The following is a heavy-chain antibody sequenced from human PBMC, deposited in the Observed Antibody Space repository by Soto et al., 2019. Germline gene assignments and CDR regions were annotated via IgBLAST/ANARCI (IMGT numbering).Heavy chain of an antibody. D-gene: IGHD3-10*01. CDR1: GFTFSSYS. CDR3: ARMGSGPAGMDV. V-gene: IGHV3-21*01. J-gene: IGHJ6*02. CDR2: ISSSSSYI. Sequence: PGGSLRLSCAASGFTFSSYSMNWVRQAPGKGLEWVSSISSSSSYIYYADSVKGRFTISRDNAKNSLYLQMNSLRAEDTAVYYCARMGSGPAGMDVWGQGTTVTVSS.